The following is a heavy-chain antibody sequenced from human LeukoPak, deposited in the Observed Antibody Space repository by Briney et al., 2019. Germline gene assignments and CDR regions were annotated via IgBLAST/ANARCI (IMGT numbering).Heavy chain of an antibody. CDR3: ARESAGATSGPAEYFQH. J-gene: IGHJ1*01. Sequence: ASVKVSCKASGYTFTSYDINWVRQATGQGLEWMGWMNPNSGGTNYAQKFQGRVTMTRDTSISTAYMELSRLRSDDTAVYYCARESAGATSGPAEYFQHWGQGTLVTVSS. V-gene: IGHV1-2*02. CDR1: GYTFTSYD. CDR2: MNPNSGGT. D-gene: IGHD1-26*01.